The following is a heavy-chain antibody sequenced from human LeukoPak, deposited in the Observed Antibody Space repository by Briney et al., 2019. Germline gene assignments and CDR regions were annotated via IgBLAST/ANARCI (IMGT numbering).Heavy chain of an antibody. Sequence: ETLSLTCAVYGGSFSGYYWSWIRQPPGKGLEWIGEINHSGSTNYNPSLKSRVTISVDTSKNQFSLKLSSVTAADTAVYYCARGSRLLWFETPWGYYMDVWGKGTTVTVSS. J-gene: IGHJ6*03. D-gene: IGHD3-10*01. CDR3: ARGSRLLWFETPWGYYMDV. V-gene: IGHV4-34*01. CDR1: GGSFSGYY. CDR2: INHSGST.